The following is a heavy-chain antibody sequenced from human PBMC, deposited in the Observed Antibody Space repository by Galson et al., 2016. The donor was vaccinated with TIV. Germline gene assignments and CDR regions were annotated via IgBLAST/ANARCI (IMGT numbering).Heavy chain of an antibody. CDR3: AKDWDAIYYYDNDGDY. CDR1: RFTFSRYA. CDR2: ISTSGTIT. D-gene: IGHD3-22*01. J-gene: IGHJ4*02. V-gene: IGHV3-23*01. Sequence: SLRLSCAASRFTFSRYAMIWVRQAPGKGLEWVSGISTSGTITDYADSVKGRFTISRDNSKNTLYLQMNSLRVEDTALYYCAKDWDAIYYYDNDGDYWGQGTLVPVSS.